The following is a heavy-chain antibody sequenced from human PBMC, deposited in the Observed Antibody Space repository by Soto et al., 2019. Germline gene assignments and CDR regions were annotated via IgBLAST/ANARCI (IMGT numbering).Heavy chain of an antibody. J-gene: IGHJ6*02. CDR1: SSA. Sequence: SSAMDWLCKKPGQRLEWMGWINAGNGNTKYSQKFQGRVTITRDTSASTAYMELSSLRSEDTAVYYCASEAYGLAVAAPADVWGQGTTVTVSS. V-gene: IGHV1-3*01. D-gene: IGHD6-19*01. CDR2: INAGNGNT. CDR3: ASEAYGLAVAAPADV.